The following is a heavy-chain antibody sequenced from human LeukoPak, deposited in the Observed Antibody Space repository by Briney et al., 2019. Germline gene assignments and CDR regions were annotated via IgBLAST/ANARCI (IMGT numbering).Heavy chain of an antibody. CDR1: GDSISSTSSY. V-gene: IGHV4-39*07. CDR2: INHSGST. J-gene: IGHJ4*02. D-gene: IGHD6-13*01. Sequence: SETLSLTCTVSGDSISSTSSYWGWIRQPPGKGLEWIGEINHSGSTNYNPSLKSRVTISVDTSKNQFSLKLSSVTAADTAVYYCAREGGSSWYFFGYWGQGTLVTVSS. CDR3: AREGGSSWYFFGY.